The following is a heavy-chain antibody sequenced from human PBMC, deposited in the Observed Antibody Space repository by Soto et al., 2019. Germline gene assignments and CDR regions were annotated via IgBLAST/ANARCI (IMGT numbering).Heavy chain of an antibody. CDR1: GGSVSGVDYF. CDR3: AREERKGIISWFDP. Sequence: NPSETLSLTCTVSGGSVSGVDYFWSWIRQSPGKGLEWIGYIYYTGITHLNPSLKSRLTMAVDTSKNEFSLKLTSVSAAHTAVYFCAREERKGIISWFDPWGQGTPVTVSS. J-gene: IGHJ5*02. V-gene: IGHV4-30-4*01. CDR2: IYYTGIT. D-gene: IGHD2-21*01.